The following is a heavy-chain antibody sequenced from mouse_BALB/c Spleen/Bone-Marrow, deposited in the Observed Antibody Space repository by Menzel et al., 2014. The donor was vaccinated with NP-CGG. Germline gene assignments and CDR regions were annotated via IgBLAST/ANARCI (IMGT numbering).Heavy chain of an antibody. CDR3: ARHAYYDQTEVSFVY. CDR2: ISGDGRYT. J-gene: IGHJ3*01. D-gene: IGHD2-4*01. CDR1: GFSFSNYG. V-gene: IGHV5-9-2*01. Sequence: EVKVVESGGGLVKSGGSLKLSCAASGFSFSNYGMSWVRQTPEKGLEWVATISGDGRYTFYSDSVRGRFTISRDNAKYNLYLQLSSLRSADTALYYCARHAYYDQTEVSFVYWGLGTLVTVSA.